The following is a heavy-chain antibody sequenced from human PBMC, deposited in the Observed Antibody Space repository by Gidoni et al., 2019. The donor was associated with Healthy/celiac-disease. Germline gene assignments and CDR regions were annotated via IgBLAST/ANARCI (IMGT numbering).Heavy chain of an antibody. Sequence: QVQLQQWGAGLLKPSETLSLTCAVYGGSFSGYYWSWIRQPPGKGLEWIGEINHSGSTNYNPSLKSRVTISVDTSKNQFSLKLSSVTAADTAVYYCARGRRWLQFWSFDYWGQGTLVTVSS. V-gene: IGHV4-34*01. J-gene: IGHJ4*02. D-gene: IGHD5-12*01. CDR1: GGSFSGYY. CDR3: ARGRRWLQFWSFDY. CDR2: INHSGST.